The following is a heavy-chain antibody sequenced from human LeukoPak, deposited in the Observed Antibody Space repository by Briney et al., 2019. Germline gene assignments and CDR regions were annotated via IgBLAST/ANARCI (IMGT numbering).Heavy chain of an antibody. CDR3: AKLTTVTSLYDY. CDR1: GFTFSSYG. V-gene: IGHV3-30*18. CDR2: ISYDGSNK. J-gene: IGHJ4*02. D-gene: IGHD4-17*01. Sequence: QPGGSLRLSCAASGFTFSSYGMHWVRQAPGKGLEWVAVISYDGSNKYYADSVKGRFTISRDNSKNTLYLQMNSLRAEDTAVYYCAKLTTVTSLYDYWGQGTLVTVSS.